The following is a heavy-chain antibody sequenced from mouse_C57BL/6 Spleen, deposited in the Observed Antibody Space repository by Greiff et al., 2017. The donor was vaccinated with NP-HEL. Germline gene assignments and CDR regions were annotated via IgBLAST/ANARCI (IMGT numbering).Heavy chain of an antibody. CDR2: LDPETGGT. J-gene: IGHJ3*01. V-gene: IGHV1-15*01. CDR3: TREDWGSAWFAY. Sequence: VQLQQSGAELVRPGASVTLSCKASGYTFTDYEMHWVKQTPVHGLEWIGALDPETGGTAYNQKFKGKAILTADKSSSTAYMELRSMTSEDSAVYYCTREDWGSAWFAYWGQGTLVTVSA. CDR1: GYTFTDYE.